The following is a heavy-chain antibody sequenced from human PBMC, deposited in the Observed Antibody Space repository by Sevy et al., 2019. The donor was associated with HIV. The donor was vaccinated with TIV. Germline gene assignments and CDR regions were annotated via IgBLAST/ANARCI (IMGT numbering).Heavy chain of an antibody. Sequence: GGSLRLSCAASRFTFSTYAMSWVRQAPGKGLEWVSTLSGSGGSTYYADSVKGRFTISRDNSKNTLYLQMNSLRAEDTAVYYCAKHMVGTTTAIDMWGQGTMVTVSS. CDR3: AKHMVGTTTAIDM. D-gene: IGHD1-26*01. CDR1: RFTFSTYA. V-gene: IGHV3-23*01. CDR2: LSGSGGST. J-gene: IGHJ3*02.